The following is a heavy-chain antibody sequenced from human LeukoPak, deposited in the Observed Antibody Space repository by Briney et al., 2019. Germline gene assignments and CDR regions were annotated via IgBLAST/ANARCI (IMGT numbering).Heavy chain of an antibody. V-gene: IGHV4-59*01. D-gene: IGHD3-22*01. CDR2: IYYSGST. Sequence: SETLSLTCTVSGGSISSYYWSWIRQPPGKGLEWIGYIYYSGSTNYNPSLKSRVTISVDTSKNQFSQKLSSVTAADTAVYYCARGFSYHNNWFDPWGQGTLVTVSS. CDR3: ARGFSYHNNWFDP. CDR1: GGSISSYY. J-gene: IGHJ5*02.